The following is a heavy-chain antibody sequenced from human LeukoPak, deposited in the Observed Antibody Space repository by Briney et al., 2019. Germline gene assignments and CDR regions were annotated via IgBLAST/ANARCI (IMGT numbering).Heavy chain of an antibody. CDR2: IIPIFGTA. J-gene: IGHJ3*02. CDR3: AREGVLYDAFDI. D-gene: IGHD2-2*02. CDR1: GGTFSSYA. Sequence: SVKVSCKASGGTFSSYAISWVRQAPGQGLEWMGGIIPIFGTANYAQKFQGRVTITADESTSTAYMELSSLRSEDTAVYYCAREGVLYDAFDIWGQGTMVTVSS. V-gene: IGHV1-69*01.